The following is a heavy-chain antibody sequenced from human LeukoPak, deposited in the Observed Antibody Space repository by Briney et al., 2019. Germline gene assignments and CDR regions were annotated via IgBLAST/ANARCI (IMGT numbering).Heavy chain of an antibody. J-gene: IGHJ6*03. CDR2: IFYSGIT. D-gene: IGHD7-27*01. Sequence: SETLSLTCTVSGGSISTYYWSWIRQPPGKGLEWIGYIFYSGITNYNPSLKSRVTISLDTSKNQFSLKLSSVTAADTAVYYCASSYDPGDYYYYYMDVWGKGTTVTISS. V-gene: IGHV4-59*01. CDR1: GGSISTYY. CDR3: ASSYDPGDYYYYYMDV.